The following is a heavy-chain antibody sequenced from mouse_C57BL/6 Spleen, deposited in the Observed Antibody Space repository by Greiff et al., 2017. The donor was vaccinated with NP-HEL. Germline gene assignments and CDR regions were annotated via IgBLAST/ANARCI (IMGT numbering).Heavy chain of an antibody. CDR1: GYAFSSSW. J-gene: IGHJ2*01. CDR3: ARWDSSGVFDY. CDR2: IYPGDGDT. V-gene: IGHV1-82*01. D-gene: IGHD3-2*02. Sequence: QVQLQQSGPELVKPGASVKISCKASGYAFSSSWMNWVKQRPGKGLEWIGRIYPGDGDTNYNGKFKGKATLTADKSSSTAYMQLSSLTSEDSAVYFCARWDSSGVFDYWGQGTTLTVSS.